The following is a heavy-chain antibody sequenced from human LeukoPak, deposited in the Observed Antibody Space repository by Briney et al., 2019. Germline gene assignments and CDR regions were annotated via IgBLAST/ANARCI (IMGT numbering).Heavy chain of an antibody. J-gene: IGHJ4*02. Sequence: PGGSLRLSCAASGFTFSSYSMIWVRQAPGKGLAWVSSISSSSSYIYYADSVRGRFTISRDNAKNSLYLQMNSLRAEDTAVYYCAREINYYDSSGYVYWGQGTLVTVSS. CDR2: ISSSSSYI. V-gene: IGHV3-21*01. CDR3: AREINYYDSSGYVY. CDR1: GFTFSSYS. D-gene: IGHD3-22*01.